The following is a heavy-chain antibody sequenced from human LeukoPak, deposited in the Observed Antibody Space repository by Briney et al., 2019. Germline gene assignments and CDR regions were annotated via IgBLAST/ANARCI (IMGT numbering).Heavy chain of an antibody. CDR2: IIPIFGTA. D-gene: IGHD5-18*01. Sequence: SVKVSCKASGGTFSSYAISWVRQAPGQGLEWMGGIIPIFGTANYAQKFQGRVTITADKSTSTAYMELSSLRSEDTAVYYCARVPCSGYSYGLLAFDYWGQGTLVTVSS. CDR3: ARVPCSGYSYGLLAFDY. J-gene: IGHJ4*02. V-gene: IGHV1-69*06. CDR1: GGTFSSYA.